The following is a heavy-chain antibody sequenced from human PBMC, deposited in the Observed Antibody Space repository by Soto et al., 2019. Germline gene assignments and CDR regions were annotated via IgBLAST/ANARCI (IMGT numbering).Heavy chain of an antibody. CDR2: INPSGGST. J-gene: IGHJ3*01. CDR3: ARDRDYGAEGV. CDR1: VYTLTGYY. D-gene: IGHD4-17*01. Sequence: SVKVSWKSSVYTLTGYYMHWVRQAPGQGLEWMGIINPSGGSTSYAQKFQGRVTMTRDTSTRKVYMELSSLRSEDTAVYYCARDRDYGAEGVWGQGTMVTVSS. V-gene: IGHV1-46*01.